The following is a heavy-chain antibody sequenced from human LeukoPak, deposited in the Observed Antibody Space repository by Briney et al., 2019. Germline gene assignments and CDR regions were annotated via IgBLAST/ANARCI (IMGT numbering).Heavy chain of an antibody. CDR3: ARYGTSTRRNWFDP. D-gene: IGHD1-26*01. CDR2: ISAYNGDT. Sequence: ASVKVSCKASGYTSPSYGISWVRQAPGQGLEWMGWISAYNGDTNYAQKVKGRVTMTTDTSTSTAYMELRSLRSDDTAVYYCARYGTSTRRNWFDPWGQGTLVTVSS. J-gene: IGHJ5*02. CDR1: GYTSPSYG. V-gene: IGHV1-18*01.